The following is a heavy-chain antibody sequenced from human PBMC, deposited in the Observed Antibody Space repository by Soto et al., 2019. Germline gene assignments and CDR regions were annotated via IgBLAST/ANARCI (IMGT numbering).Heavy chain of an antibody. CDR1: GFTVSSNY. CDR3: ARDPAIAVAGCPGSD. V-gene: IGHV3-66*01. Sequence: PGGSLRLSCAASGFTVSSNYMSWVRQAPGKGLEWVSVIYSGGSTYYADSVKGRFTISRDNSKNTLYLQMNSLRAEDTAVYYCARDPAIAVAGCPGSDSGQGTLVTVSS. CDR2: IYSGGST. J-gene: IGHJ4*02. D-gene: IGHD6-19*01.